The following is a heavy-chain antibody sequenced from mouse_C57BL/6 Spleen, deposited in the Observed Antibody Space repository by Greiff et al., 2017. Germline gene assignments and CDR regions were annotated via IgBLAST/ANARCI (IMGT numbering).Heavy chain of an antibody. CDR3: ARHLPLYAMDY. V-gene: IGHV1-69*01. CDR2: IDPSDSYT. CDR1: GYTFTSYW. Sequence: QVQLKQPGAELVMPGASVKLSCKASGYTFTSYWMHWVKQRPGQGLEWIGEIDPSDSYTNYNQKFKGKSTLTVDKSSSTAYMQLSSLTSEDSAVYYCARHLPLYAMDYWGQGTSVTVSS. J-gene: IGHJ4*01.